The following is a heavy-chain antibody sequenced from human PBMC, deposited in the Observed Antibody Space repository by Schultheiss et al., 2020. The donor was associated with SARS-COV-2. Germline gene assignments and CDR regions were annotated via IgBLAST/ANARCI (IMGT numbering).Heavy chain of an antibody. Sequence: SETLSLTCTVSGGSISSGDYYWSWIRQPPGKGLEWIGYIYYSGSTYYNPSLKSRVTISVDTSKNQFSLQLNSVTPEDTAVYYCAGITRMGYYYGMDVWGQGTTVTVSS. V-gene: IGHV4-30-4*01. CDR2: IYYSGST. CDR3: AGITRMGYYYGMDV. J-gene: IGHJ6*02. CDR1: GGSISSGDYY. D-gene: IGHD2-2*01.